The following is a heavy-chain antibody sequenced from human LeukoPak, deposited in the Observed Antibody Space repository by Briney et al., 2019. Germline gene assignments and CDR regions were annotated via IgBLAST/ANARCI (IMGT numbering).Heavy chain of an antibody. CDR1: GFTFSSYG. Sequence: GGSLRLSCAASGFTFSSYGISWVRQAPGKGLEWVSAISGSGGSTYYADSVKGRFTISRDNSKNTLYLQMNSLRAEDTAVYYCARDLWVPAANYMDVWGKGTTVTISS. CDR2: ISGSGGST. D-gene: IGHD2-2*01. V-gene: IGHV3-23*01. J-gene: IGHJ6*03. CDR3: ARDLWVPAANYMDV.